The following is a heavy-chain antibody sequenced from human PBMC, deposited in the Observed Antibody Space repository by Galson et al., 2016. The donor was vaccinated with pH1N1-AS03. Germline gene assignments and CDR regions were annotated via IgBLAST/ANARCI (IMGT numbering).Heavy chain of an antibody. V-gene: IGHV4-59*08. J-gene: IGHJ6*02. Sequence: SETLSLTCSVSGDSIGRNDWSWIRQAPGKGLEFIGVISRSGDTTYNPSLKSRVTISVDTSKDRVSLSLRSATAADTAVYYCGRHLRNSYSMDVWGQGTTVTVSS. CDR1: GDSIGRND. CDR3: GRHLRNSYSMDV. D-gene: IGHD2-21*01. CDR2: ISRSGDT.